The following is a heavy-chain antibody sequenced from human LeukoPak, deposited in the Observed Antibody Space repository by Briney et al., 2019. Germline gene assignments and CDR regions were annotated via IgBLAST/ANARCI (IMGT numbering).Heavy chain of an antibody. CDR3: AKDQGYSSSWFDY. D-gene: IGHD6-13*01. Sequence: GGSLRLSCAASGFTFSSYGMHWVRQAPGKGLEWVSAISGSAGSTYYADSVKGRFTISRDNSKNTLYLQMNSLRADDTAIYYCAKDQGYSSSWFDYWGQGTLVTVSS. J-gene: IGHJ4*02. CDR1: GFTFSSYG. CDR2: ISGSAGST. V-gene: IGHV3-23*01.